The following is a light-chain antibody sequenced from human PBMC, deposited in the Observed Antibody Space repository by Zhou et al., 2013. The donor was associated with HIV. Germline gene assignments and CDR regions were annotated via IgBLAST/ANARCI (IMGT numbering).Light chain of an antibody. V-gene: IGKV2-28*01. CDR2: LGS. CDR3: TQNSGIT. Sequence: DIVMTQSPLSLPVTPGEPASISCRSSQSLLHCNGYNYLDWYLQKPGQSPQLLIYLGSNRASGVPDRFSGSGSGTDFTLKISRVEAEDVGVYYCTQNSGITFGLGTRLEIK. CDR1: QSLLHCNGYNY. J-gene: IGKJ5*01.